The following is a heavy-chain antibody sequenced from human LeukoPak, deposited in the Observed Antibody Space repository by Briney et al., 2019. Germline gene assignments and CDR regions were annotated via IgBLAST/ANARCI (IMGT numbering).Heavy chain of an antibody. CDR1: GFSFSSYA. V-gene: IGHV3-23*01. J-gene: IGHJ4*02. CDR3: AREQWSRLD. Sequence: GGSLRLPCAASGFSFSSYAMSWVRQAPGKGLEWVSAISGSGSSTYYADSVKGRFTISRDNSKNTLYLQMNSLRPEDTAVYYCAREQWSRLDWGQGTLVTVSS. D-gene: IGHD1/OR15-1a*01. CDR2: ISGSGSST.